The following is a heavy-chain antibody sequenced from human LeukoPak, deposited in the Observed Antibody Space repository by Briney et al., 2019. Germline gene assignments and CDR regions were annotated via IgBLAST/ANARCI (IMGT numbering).Heavy chain of an antibody. Sequence: SVKVSCKASGGTFSSYAISWVRQAPGQGLEWMGGIIPIFGTANYAQKFQGRVTITADKSTSTAYMELSSLRSEDTAVYYCARGRSGYDFYYYYYMDVWGKGTTVTVSS. CDR3: ARGRSGYDFYYYYYMDV. D-gene: IGHD5-12*01. V-gene: IGHV1-69*06. CDR2: IIPIFGTA. CDR1: GGTFSSYA. J-gene: IGHJ6*03.